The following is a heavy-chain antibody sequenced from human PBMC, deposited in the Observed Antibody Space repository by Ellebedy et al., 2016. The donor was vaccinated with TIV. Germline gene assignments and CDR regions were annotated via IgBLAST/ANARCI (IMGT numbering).Heavy chain of an antibody. CDR2: ISYSSTI. V-gene: IGHV3-69-1*01. Sequence: GGSLRLSRAASGFSFSNYAMNWVRQAPGKGLEWVSYISYSSTIYYADSVKGRFTISRDNAKNSLYLQMNSLRAEDTAVYYCARDTTLRTAPFDYWGQGTLVTVSS. D-gene: IGHD1-14*01. J-gene: IGHJ4*02. CDR3: ARDTTLRTAPFDY. CDR1: GFSFSNYA.